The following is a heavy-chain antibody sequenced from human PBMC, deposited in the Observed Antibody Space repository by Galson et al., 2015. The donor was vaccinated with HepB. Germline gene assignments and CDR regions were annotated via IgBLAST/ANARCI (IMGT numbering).Heavy chain of an antibody. CDR3: AKGGSGFYYYYYGMDV. D-gene: IGHD6-19*01. Sequence: SLRLSCAASGFIFDDYAMHWVRQAPGKGLEWVSGISWNSGSIAYADSVKGRFTISRDNAKNSLYLQMNSLRAEDTALYYCAKGGSGFYYYYYGMDVWGQGTTVTVAS. CDR1: GFIFDDYA. J-gene: IGHJ6*02. V-gene: IGHV3-9*01. CDR2: ISWNSGSI.